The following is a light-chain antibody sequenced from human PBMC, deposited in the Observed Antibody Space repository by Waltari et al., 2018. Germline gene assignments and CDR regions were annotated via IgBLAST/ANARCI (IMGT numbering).Light chain of an antibody. Sequence: EIVLTQSPGTLSLSPGEGATLSCRASQSVGRSLVWYQQKPGQAPRLLIYGASSRATGIPDRFTGSGSGTDFTLTIRSLQAEDVGIYYCLQYYSTPWMFGQGTRVEIK. CDR1: QSVGRS. V-gene: IGKV3-20*01. CDR2: GAS. CDR3: LQYYSTPWM. J-gene: IGKJ1*01.